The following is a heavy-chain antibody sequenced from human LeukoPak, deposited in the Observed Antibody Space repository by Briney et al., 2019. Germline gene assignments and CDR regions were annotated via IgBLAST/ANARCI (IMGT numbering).Heavy chain of an antibody. CDR1: GYSISSGYY. Sequence: SETLSLTCTVSGYSISSGYYWGWTRQPPGKGLEWIGSIYHSGSTYYNPSLKSRVTISVDTSKNQFSLKLSSVTAADTAVYYCARGYYYDSSGYYWFDPWGQGTLVTVSS. CDR3: ARGYYYDSSGYYWFDP. D-gene: IGHD3-22*01. J-gene: IGHJ5*02. CDR2: IYHSGST. V-gene: IGHV4-38-2*02.